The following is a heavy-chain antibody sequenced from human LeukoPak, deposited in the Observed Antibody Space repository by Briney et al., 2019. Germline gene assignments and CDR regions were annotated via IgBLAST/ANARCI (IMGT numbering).Heavy chain of an antibody. V-gene: IGHV3-7*05. J-gene: IGHJ4*02. CDR1: GFAFSSYW. CDR3: AREGTITAYNFDY. D-gene: IGHD5-12*01. CDR2: MKFDGSEI. Sequence: GGSLRLSCAASGFAFSSYWMSWVRQAPGKGLEWLANMKFDGSEIYYVDSVKGRFTISRDNAKNSLYLQMNSLRGEDTAVYYCAREGTITAYNFDYWGQGTLVTVSS.